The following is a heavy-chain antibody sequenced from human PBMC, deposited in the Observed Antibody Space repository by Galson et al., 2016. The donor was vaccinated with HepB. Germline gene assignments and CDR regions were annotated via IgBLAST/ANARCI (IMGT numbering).Heavy chain of an antibody. CDR2: ISDYGTNI. CDR3: STCGFTLGIDH. J-gene: IGHJ4*02. D-gene: IGHD3-16*01. CDR1: GLTFSKYA. Sequence: SLRLSCAMSGLTFSKYAMQWVRQAPGKGLEWVAVISDYGTNINYADSVKGRFTISRDNSDETLFLQMHSLKTEDTATYYCSTCGFTLGIDHWGRGIQVTVSS. V-gene: IGHV3-30-3*02.